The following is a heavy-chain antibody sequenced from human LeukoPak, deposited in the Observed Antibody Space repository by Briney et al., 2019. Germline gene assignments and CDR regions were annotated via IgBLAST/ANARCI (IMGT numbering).Heavy chain of an antibody. CDR2: ISYDGSNK. CDR3: AKVGSYHDFDY. CDR1: GFTFSSYA. V-gene: IGHV3-30*18. J-gene: IGHJ4*02. D-gene: IGHD1-26*01. Sequence: PGGSLRLSCAASGFTFSSYAMHWVCQAPGKGLEWVALISYDGSNKYNADSVKGRFTISRGNSKNTLYLQMNRLRAEDTAVYYCAKVGSYHDFDYWGQGTLVTVSS.